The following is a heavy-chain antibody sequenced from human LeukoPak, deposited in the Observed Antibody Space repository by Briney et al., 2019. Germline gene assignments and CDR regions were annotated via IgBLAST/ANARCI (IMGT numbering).Heavy chain of an antibody. J-gene: IGHJ5*02. CDR1: GYTFTSYA. Sequence: GASVKVSCKASGYTFTSYAMHWVRQAPGQRLEWMGWINAGNGNTKYSQEFQGRVTITRDTSASTAYMELSSLRSEDMAVYYCARSGSYYNWLDPWGQGTLVTVSS. V-gene: IGHV1-3*03. CDR2: INAGNGNT. CDR3: ARSGSYYNWLDP. D-gene: IGHD1-26*01.